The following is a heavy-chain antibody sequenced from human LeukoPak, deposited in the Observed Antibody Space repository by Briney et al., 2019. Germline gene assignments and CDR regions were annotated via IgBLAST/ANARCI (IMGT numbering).Heavy chain of an antibody. D-gene: IGHD3-10*01. CDR2: ISDSGGST. CDR3: AKLFGSGTYYNYFHY. Sequence: GGSLRLSCAASGFTFSDFAMHWVRQTPGKGLEWVSAISDSGGSTYYAESVRGRFTISRDNSRNTLYLQMISLWPDDTAVYYCAKLFGSGTYYNYFHYWGRGTLVTVSS. J-gene: IGHJ4*02. CDR1: GFTFSDFA. V-gene: IGHV3-23*01.